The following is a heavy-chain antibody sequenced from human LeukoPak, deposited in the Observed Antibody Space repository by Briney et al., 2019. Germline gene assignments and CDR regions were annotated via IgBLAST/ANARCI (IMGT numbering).Heavy chain of an antibody. CDR2: IYHSGST. V-gene: IGHV4-38-2*02. CDR1: GYSISSGYY. Sequence: PSETLSLTCTVSGYSISSGYYWGWIRPPPGKGLEWIGSIYHSGSTYYNPSLKSRVTISVDTSKNQFYLKLSSVTAADTAVYYCARASPRITSLSYMDVWGKGTTVTVSS. D-gene: IGHD1-14*01. J-gene: IGHJ6*03. CDR3: ARASPRITSLSYMDV.